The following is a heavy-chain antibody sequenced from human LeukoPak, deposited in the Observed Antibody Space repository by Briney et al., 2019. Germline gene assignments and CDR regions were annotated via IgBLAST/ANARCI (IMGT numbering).Heavy chain of an antibody. CDR3: PRDLPEYYYGSGSSRGDY. CDR1: GFTVSSNY. V-gene: IGHV3-53*01. J-gene: IGHJ4*02. D-gene: IGHD3-10*01. CDR2: IYSGGST. Sequence: PGGSLRLSCAASGFTVSSNYMSWVRQAPGKGLEWVSVIYSGGSTYYADSVKGRFTISRDNSKNTLYLQMNSLRAEDTAVCYRPRDLPEYYYGSGSSRGDYWREGTLVTVSS.